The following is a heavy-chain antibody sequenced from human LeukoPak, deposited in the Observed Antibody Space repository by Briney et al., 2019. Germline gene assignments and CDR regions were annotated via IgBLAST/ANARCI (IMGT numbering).Heavy chain of an antibody. D-gene: IGHD3-9*01. CDR2: ISAYNGNT. J-gene: IGHJ4*02. Sequence: GASVKVSCKASGYTFTSYGISWVRQAPGQGLEWMGWISAYNGNTNYAQKLQGRVTMTTDTSTSTAYMELRSLRSDDTAVYYCARGEDILTGSWSESGFDYWGQGTLVTVSS. CDR3: ARGEDILTGSWSESGFDY. V-gene: IGHV1-18*01. CDR1: GYTFTSYG.